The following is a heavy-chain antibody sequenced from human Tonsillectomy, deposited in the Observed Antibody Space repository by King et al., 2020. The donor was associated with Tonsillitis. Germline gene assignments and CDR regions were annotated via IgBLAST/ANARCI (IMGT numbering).Heavy chain of an antibody. CDR3: ARDQQLIR. Sequence: MQLVQSGGGLVKPEGSLRLSCAASGFTFSSYTMNWVRQAPEKGLEWVSSISSGSNYIYYADSVKGRFTISRDNANNSLYLQMNSLRAEDTAVYYCARDQQLIRWGQGTLVTVSS. D-gene: IGHD6-13*01. CDR1: GFTFSSYT. CDR2: ISSGSNYI. J-gene: IGHJ4*02. V-gene: IGHV3-21*01.